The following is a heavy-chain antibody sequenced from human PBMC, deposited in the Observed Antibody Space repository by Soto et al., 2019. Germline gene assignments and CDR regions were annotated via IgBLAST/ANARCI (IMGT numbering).Heavy chain of an antibody. V-gene: IGHV4-59*01. CDR2: IYNSGST. D-gene: IGHD3-10*01. Sequence: SETLSLTCTVSGGSISSYYWSWIRRPPGKGLEWIGYIYNSGSTHSNPSLQSRVTISVDTSKNQFSLKLSSVTAADTGIYYCARARITMVREVIKYNMDVWGQGTTVTVS. CDR3: ARARITMVREVIKYNMDV. J-gene: IGHJ6*02. CDR1: GGSISSYY.